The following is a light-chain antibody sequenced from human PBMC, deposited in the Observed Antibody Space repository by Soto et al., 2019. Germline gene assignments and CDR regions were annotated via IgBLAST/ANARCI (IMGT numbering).Light chain of an antibody. V-gene: IGLV1-40*01. J-gene: IGLJ1*01. CDR1: SSNIGAGYD. CDR3: QSYDSSLSGYV. Sequence: QSALTQPPSVSGAPGQRVTMSCTGSSSNIGAGYDVYWYQQLPGTAPKLLIYGNSNRPSGVPDRFSGSKSGTSASLAIAGFLAVDEADYYWQSYDSSLSGYVFGTGTKVTDL. CDR2: GNS.